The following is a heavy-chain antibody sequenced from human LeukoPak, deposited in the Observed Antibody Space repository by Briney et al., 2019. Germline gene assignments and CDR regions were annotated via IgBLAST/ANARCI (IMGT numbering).Heavy chain of an antibody. Sequence: GGSLRLSCAASGFTFSSYEMNWVRQAPGKGLEWVSYISSSGSTIYYADSVKGRFTISRDNSKNSLYLQMNSLRAEDTAVYYCASPGAYYYVSGLRYWGQGTLVSVS. CDR3: ASPGAYYYVSGLRY. CDR2: ISSSGSTI. D-gene: IGHD3-10*01. J-gene: IGHJ4*02. CDR1: GFTFSSYE. V-gene: IGHV3-48*03.